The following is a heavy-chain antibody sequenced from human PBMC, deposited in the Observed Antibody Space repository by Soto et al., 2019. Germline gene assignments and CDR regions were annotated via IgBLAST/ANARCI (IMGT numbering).Heavy chain of an antibody. V-gene: IGHV3-30*18. CDR3: AKVLLWFGELSDDYYMDV. J-gene: IGHJ6*03. CDR2: ISYDGSNK. Sequence: PGRSLRLSCAASGFTFISYGMHWVRQAPGKGLEWVAVISYDGSNKYYADSVKGRFTISRDNSKNTLYLQMNSLRAEDTAVYYCAKVLLWFGELSDDYYMDVWGKGTTVTVSS. D-gene: IGHD3-10*01. CDR1: GFTFISYG.